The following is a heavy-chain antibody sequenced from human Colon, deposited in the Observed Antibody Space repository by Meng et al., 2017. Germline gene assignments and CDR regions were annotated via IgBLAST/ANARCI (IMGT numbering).Heavy chain of an antibody. Sequence: QVQLRQWGAGLLKPSETLSLTCAVYGGSFSDYYLTWIRQPPGKGLEWVGEIHPSGSTYCSPSLQSRVTITLDTSKNQFSLTLSSMTAADTAVYYCARGVDWAKSGNFWGQGTLVTVSS. CDR3: ARGVDWAKSGNF. J-gene: IGHJ4*02. CDR2: IHPSGST. CDR1: GGSFSDYY. D-gene: IGHD3-9*01. V-gene: IGHV4-34*01.